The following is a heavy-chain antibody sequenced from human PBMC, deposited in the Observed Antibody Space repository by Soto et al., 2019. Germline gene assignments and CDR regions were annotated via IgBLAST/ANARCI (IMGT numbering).Heavy chain of an antibody. J-gene: IGHJ4*02. Sequence: QAGGSLRLSCAASGLTFSSYWMHWVRQAPGKGLVWVSRMYTDASSATYADSAKGRFTISRDNAKNTLFLQIDSLRTEDTAVYYCVRGNSGYGNFDYWGEGTLVTVSS. CDR3: VRGNSGYGNFDY. V-gene: IGHV3-74*01. D-gene: IGHD5-12*01. CDR1: GLTFSSYW. CDR2: MYTDASSA.